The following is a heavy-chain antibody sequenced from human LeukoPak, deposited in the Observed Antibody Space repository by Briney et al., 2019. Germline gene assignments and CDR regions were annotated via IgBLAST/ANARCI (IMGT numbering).Heavy chain of an antibody. Sequence: PGRSLRLSCAASGITLNSDAMHWVRQAPGKGLEWVAVISHDGSNRYYGDSVKGRFTISRDNSKNTLFLQMDSLRAEDTAVYYCASGYTYYDGSVSYLWGQGTLVTVPS. V-gene: IGHV3-30*04. CDR1: GITLNSDA. J-gene: IGHJ4*02. CDR3: ASGYTYYDGSVSYL. D-gene: IGHD3-10*01. CDR2: ISHDGSNR.